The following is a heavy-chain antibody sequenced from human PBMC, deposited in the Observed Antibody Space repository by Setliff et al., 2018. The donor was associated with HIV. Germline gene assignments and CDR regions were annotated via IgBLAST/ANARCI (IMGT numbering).Heavy chain of an antibody. CDR2: IFFTGNT. V-gene: IGHV4-61*01. J-gene: IGHJ6*03. CDR1: GDSINSGTYY. Sequence: SETLSFTCTVSGDSINSGTYYWSWIRQPPGKGLEYIGSIFFTGNTIYNPSLKARVTLSVDMSKNKVFLRLRSATAADTAMDYCVRGYCSSTTCYKNYYYMDVWGKGSTVTVSS. CDR3: VRGYCSSTTCYKNYYYMDV. D-gene: IGHD2-2*02.